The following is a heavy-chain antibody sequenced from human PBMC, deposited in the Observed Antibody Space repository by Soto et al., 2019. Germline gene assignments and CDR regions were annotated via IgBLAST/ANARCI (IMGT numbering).Heavy chain of an antibody. CDR1: CGSISSYY. CDR2: IYYSGST. V-gene: IGHV4-59*01. J-gene: IGHJ6*02. Sequence: SETLSLTCTVSCGSISSYYWSWIRQPPWKGLEWIGYIYYSGSTNYNPSLKSRVTISVDTSKNQFSLKLSSVTAADTAMYYCARGWKATIYYGMDVWGQGPTVTVSS. CDR3: ARGWKATIYYGMDV. D-gene: IGHD5-12*01.